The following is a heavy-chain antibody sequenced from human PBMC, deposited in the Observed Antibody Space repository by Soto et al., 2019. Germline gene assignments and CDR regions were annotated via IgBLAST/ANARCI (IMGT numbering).Heavy chain of an antibody. D-gene: IGHD3-22*01. V-gene: IGHV1-18*01. CDR2: ISAYNGNT. Sequence: ASVKVSCKASGYTFTNFGISWVRQAPGQGLEWMGWISAYNGNTNYAQNFQGRVTMTTDTSTSTAYMELRSLRSDDTAVYYCARDRLGNYYDSRLLTGYYGMDVWGQGTTVTVSS. CDR1: GYTFTNFG. J-gene: IGHJ6*02. CDR3: ARDRLGNYYDSRLLTGYYGMDV.